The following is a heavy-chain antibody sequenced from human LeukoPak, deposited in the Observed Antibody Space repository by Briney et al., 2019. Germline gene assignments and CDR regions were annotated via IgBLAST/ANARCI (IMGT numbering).Heavy chain of an antibody. CDR2: IYYSGST. D-gene: IGHD6-19*01. V-gene: IGHV4-59*01. CDR3: ARVRSSGWYGVDY. Sequence: SETLSLTCTVSGGSISSYYWSWIRQPPGKGLEWIGYIYYSGSTNYNPSLKSRVTISVDTSKNQFSLKLSSVTVADTAVYYCARVRSSGWYGVDYWGQGTLVTVSS. CDR1: GGSISSYY. J-gene: IGHJ4*02.